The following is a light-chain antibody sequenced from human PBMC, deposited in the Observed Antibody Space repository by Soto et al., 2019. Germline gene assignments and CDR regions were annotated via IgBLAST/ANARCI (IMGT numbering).Light chain of an antibody. J-gene: IGLJ1*01. Sequence: QSALTQPASVSGSPGQSITISCTGTNVDVGGYNYVSWYQHHPGKAPKLLIFEVSNRPSGVSNRFSGSKSGNTASLTISGLQAEDEADYYCCSYAGSNYVFGTGTKVTVL. CDR2: EVS. CDR1: NVDVGGYNY. CDR3: CSYAGSNYV. V-gene: IGLV2-23*02.